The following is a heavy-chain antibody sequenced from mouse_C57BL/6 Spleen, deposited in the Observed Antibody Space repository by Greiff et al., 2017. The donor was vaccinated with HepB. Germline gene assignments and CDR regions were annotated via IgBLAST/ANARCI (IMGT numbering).Heavy chain of an antibody. D-gene: IGHD1-1*01. CDR2: IYPGSGST. CDR1: GYTFTSYW. J-gene: IGHJ2*01. CDR3: ARITTVVALDY. V-gene: IGHV1-55*01. Sequence: VQLQQPGAELVKPGASVKMSCKASGYTFTSYWITWVKQRPGQGLEWIGDIYPGSGSTNYNEKFKRKATLTVDTSSSTAYMQLSSLTSEDSAVYYCARITTVVALDYWGQGTTLTVSS.